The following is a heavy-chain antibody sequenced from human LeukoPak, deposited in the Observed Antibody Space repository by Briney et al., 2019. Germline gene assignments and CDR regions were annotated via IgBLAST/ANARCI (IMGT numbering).Heavy chain of an antibody. CDR2: IYYSGST. V-gene: IGHV4-59*12. Sequence: SETLSLTCTVSGGSISSYYWSWIRQPPGKGLEWIGYIYYSGSTNYNPSLKSRVIISVDMSKSQFSLNLYSVTAADTAIYYCARDIPSGYHDYWGQGTLITVSS. CDR3: ARDIPSGYHDY. J-gene: IGHJ4*02. CDR1: GGSISSYY. D-gene: IGHD3-16*02.